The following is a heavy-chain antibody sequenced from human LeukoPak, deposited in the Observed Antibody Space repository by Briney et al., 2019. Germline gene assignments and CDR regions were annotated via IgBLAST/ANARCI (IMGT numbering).Heavy chain of an antibody. D-gene: IGHD3-22*01. J-gene: IGHJ4*02. V-gene: IGHV7-4-1*02. CDR2: VNTNTGNP. CDR1: GYTFTDYD. Sequence: ASVKVSCKPSGYTFTDYDINWVRQAPGQGLEYMGWVNTNTGNPTYAQGFTGRFVFSSDSSVSTAYLQITSLKADDSAIYFCASCNDSSGYFAYWGQGTLVTVSS. CDR3: ASCNDSSGYFAY.